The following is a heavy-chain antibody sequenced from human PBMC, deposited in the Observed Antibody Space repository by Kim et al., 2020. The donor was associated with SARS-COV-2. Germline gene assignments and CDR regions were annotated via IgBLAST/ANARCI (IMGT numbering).Heavy chain of an antibody. Sequence: SETLSLTCTVSGGSISSGDYYWSWVRQPPGKGLEWIGYISYSGSTYYNPSLKSQVTMSIDTSKNQFFLKLSSVTAADTAVYYCAKAPSYYDILAGYYNYYFDSWGQGTLVTVSS. V-gene: IGHV4-30-4*01. CDR2: ISYSGST. CDR3: AKAPSYYDILAGYYNYYFDS. D-gene: IGHD3-9*01. CDR1: GGSISSGDYY. J-gene: IGHJ4*02.